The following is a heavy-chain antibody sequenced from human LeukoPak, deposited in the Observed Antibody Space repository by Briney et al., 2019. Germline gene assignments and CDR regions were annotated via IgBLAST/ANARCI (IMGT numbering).Heavy chain of an antibody. V-gene: IGHV3-7*01. CDR3: ARNGHFEGWFDP. Sequence: GGSLRLSCAASGLTFSSYWMSRVRQAPGKGLEWVANIKQDGSEKYYVDSVKGRFTISRDNAKNSLYLQMNSLRAEDTAVYYCARNGHFEGWFDPWGQGTLVTVSS. CDR2: IKQDGSEK. D-gene: IGHD3-9*01. CDR1: GLTFSSYW. J-gene: IGHJ5*02.